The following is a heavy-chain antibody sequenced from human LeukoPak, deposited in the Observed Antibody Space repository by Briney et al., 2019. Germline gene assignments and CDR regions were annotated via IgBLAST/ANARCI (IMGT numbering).Heavy chain of an antibody. D-gene: IGHD3-9*01. Sequence: GGSLRLSCAASGFTFDDYAMHWVRQAPGKGLEWVSLISGVGGSTYYADSVKGRFTISRDNSKNSLYLQMNSLRTEDTALYYCAKDMAGYFDWLLYRSYYYYGMDVWGQGTTVTVSS. CDR1: GFTFDDYA. CDR2: ISGVGGST. V-gene: IGHV3-43*02. CDR3: AKDMAGYFDWLLYRSYYYYGMDV. J-gene: IGHJ6*02.